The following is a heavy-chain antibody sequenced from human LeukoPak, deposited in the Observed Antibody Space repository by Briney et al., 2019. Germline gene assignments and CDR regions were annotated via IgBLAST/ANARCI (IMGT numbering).Heavy chain of an antibody. J-gene: IGHJ4*02. D-gene: IGHD3-3*01. CDR1: GFTFSSYT. V-gene: IGHV3-66*01. CDR3: ARSLPRFLEWLSFDY. Sequence: GGSLRLSCAASGFTFSSYTMNWVPQAPGKGLEWGSAIYSGGRTYYAASVKGRFTITRDNSKNPLYLQMNSLRAEDTAVYYCARSLPRFLEWLSFDYWGQGTLVTVSS. CDR2: IYSGGRT.